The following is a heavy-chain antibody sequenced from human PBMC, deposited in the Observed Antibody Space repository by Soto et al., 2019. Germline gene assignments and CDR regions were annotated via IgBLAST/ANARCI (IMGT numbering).Heavy chain of an antibody. Sequence: QVQLVQSGAEVKKPGASVKVSCKASGYTFTSYDINWVRQATGQGLEWMGWMNPNSGNTGYAQQFQGRVTMSRNTSTSTAYMALSSLRSEDTAVYYCASEVGANRFDSWGQGTRVTVSS. CDR2: MNPNSGNT. CDR1: GYTFTSYD. V-gene: IGHV1-8*01. CDR3: ASEVGANRFDS. J-gene: IGHJ4*02. D-gene: IGHD1-26*01.